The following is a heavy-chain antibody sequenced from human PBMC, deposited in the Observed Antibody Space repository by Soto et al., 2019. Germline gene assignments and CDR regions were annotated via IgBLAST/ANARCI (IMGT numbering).Heavy chain of an antibody. CDR3: ARDRNKWPYVGYYYMDV. CDR2: INAGNGNT. Sequence: ASVKVSCKASGYTFTSYAMHLVRQAPGQRLEWMGWINAGNGNTKYSQKFQGRVTITRDTSASTAYMELSSLRSEDTAVYYCARDRNKWPYVGYYYMDVWGKGTTVTVSS. CDR1: GYTFTSYA. J-gene: IGHJ6*03. V-gene: IGHV1-3*01. D-gene: IGHD3-10*02.